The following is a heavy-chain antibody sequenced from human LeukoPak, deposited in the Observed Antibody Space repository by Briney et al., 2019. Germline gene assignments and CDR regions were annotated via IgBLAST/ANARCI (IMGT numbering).Heavy chain of an antibody. CDR2: ISSSGTTI. Sequence: GGSLRLSCAASGFTFSDYYMSWIRQAPGKGLEWVSYISSSGTTIYYADAVKGRFTISRDNAKNSLYLQMNSLRAEDTAVYYCAREGLGIYKRFDYWGQGTLVTVSS. D-gene: IGHD7-27*01. V-gene: IGHV3-11*04. J-gene: IGHJ4*02. CDR1: GFTFSDYY. CDR3: AREGLGIYKRFDY.